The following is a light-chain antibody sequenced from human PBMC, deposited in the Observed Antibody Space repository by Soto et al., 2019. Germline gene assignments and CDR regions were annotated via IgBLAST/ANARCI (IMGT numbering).Light chain of an antibody. J-gene: IGLJ1*01. CDR3: SSYTSSNALV. CDR2: DVS. Sequence: QSALTQPASVSGSPGQSITISCTGTSSDVGGYNYVSWYQQHPGKAPKLMIYDVSYRPSGVSNRFSASESGNTASLTISRLQAEDEADYYCSSYTSSNALVFGTGTKLTVL. CDR1: SSDVGGYNY. V-gene: IGLV2-14*01.